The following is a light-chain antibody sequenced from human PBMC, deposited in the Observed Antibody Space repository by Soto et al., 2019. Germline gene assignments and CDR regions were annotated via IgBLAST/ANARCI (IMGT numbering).Light chain of an antibody. V-gene: IGLV2-11*01. J-gene: IGLJ1*01. CDR3: CSYAGSYTFV. CDR2: DVS. CDR1: SSDVGGYNY. Sequence: QSVLNRPRSVSGAPGQAVTISCTGTSSDVGGYNYVSWYQQHPGKAPKLMIYDVSKRPSGVPDRFSGSKSGNTASLTISGLQAEDEADYYCCSYAGSYTFVFGTGTKATVL.